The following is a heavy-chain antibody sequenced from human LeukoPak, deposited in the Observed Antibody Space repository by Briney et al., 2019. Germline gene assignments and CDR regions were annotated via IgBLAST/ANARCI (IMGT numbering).Heavy chain of an antibody. Sequence: SETLSLTCAVYGGSFSGYYWSWIRQPPGKGLEWIGEINHSGSTNYNPSLKSRVTISVDTSKNQFSLKLSSVTAADTAVYYCARVIVVVPAATWGVGLYYYYYYMDVWGKGTTVTVSS. CDR3: ARVIVVVPAATWGVGLYYYYYYMDV. J-gene: IGHJ6*03. CDR1: GGSFSGYY. V-gene: IGHV4-34*01. CDR2: INHSGST. D-gene: IGHD2-2*01.